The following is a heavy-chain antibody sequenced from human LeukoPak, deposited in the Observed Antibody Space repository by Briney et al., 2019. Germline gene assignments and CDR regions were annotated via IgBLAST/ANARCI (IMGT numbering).Heavy chain of an antibody. V-gene: IGHV4-59*12. CDR2: IYYSGST. CDR1: GFTFSTYP. D-gene: IGHD2-15*01. J-gene: IGHJ6*02. Sequence: GSLRLSCAASGFTFSTYPMNWVRQPPGKGLEWIGYIYYSGSTNYNPSLKSRVTISVDTSKNQFSLKLSSVTAADTAVYYCARRKGYCSGGSCYYYYYGMDVWGQGTTVTVSS. CDR3: ARRKGYCSGGSCYYYYYGMDV.